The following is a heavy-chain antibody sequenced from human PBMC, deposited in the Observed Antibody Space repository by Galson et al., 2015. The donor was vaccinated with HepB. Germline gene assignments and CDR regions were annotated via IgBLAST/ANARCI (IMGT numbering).Heavy chain of an antibody. J-gene: IGHJ6*03. Sequence: SLRLSCAASGFTFSSYAMSWVRQAPGKGLEWVAVIWYDGSNKYYADSVKGRFTISRDNSKNTLYLQMNSLRAEDTAVYYCARRGGRVGATTGYYYYYMDVWGKGTTVTVSS. V-gene: IGHV3-33*08. CDR1: GFTFSSYA. D-gene: IGHD1-26*01. CDR2: IWYDGSNK. CDR3: ARRGGRVGATTGYYYYYMDV.